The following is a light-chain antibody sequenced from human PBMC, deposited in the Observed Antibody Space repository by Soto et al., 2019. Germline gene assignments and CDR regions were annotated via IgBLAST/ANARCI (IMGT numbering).Light chain of an antibody. CDR1: QSVSSY. J-gene: IGKJ4*01. Sequence: EIVLTQSPATLSLSPGERATLSCRASQSVSSYLAWYQHKPGQAPRLLIYDASNMATGIPARFIGSGSGTDFTLTISSLEPEDFAVYYCQQRSNWPPVTFGGGTKVEIK. CDR2: DAS. V-gene: IGKV3-11*01. CDR3: QQRSNWPPVT.